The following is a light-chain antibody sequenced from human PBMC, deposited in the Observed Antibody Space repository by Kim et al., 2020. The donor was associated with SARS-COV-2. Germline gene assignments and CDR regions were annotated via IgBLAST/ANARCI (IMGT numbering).Light chain of an antibody. J-gene: IGLJ3*02. Sequence: LGQAITIPCTGSSSDVGAGHYVSWYRNHPDKAPKLMIYDVNLRPSRVSSRFSGSKSGNTASLTISGLQAEDEADYYCSTYTDSVMFGGGTQLTVL. CDR2: DVN. V-gene: IGLV2-14*03. CDR3: STYTDSVM. CDR1: SSDVGAGHY.